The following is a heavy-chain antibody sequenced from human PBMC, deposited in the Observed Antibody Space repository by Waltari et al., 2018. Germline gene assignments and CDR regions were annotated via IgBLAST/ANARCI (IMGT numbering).Heavy chain of an antibody. Sequence: EVQLLESGGGLVQPGGSLRLSCAASGFTFSSYAMSWVRQAPGKGLGGVSAISCSGGSTDYADSVKGRFTISRDNSKNTLYLQMNSLRAEDTAVYYCAKDRIRAYYYDSSGYYDSWGQGTLVTVSS. CDR1: GFTFSSYA. CDR2: ISCSGGST. V-gene: IGHV3-23*01. CDR3: AKDRIRAYYYDSSGYYDS. D-gene: IGHD3-22*01. J-gene: IGHJ4*02.